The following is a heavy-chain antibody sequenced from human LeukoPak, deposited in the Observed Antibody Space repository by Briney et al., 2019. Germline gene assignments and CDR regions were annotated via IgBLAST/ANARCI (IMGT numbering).Heavy chain of an antibody. D-gene: IGHD3-9*01. CDR1: GYSFSTYW. J-gene: IGHJ5*02. V-gene: IGHV5-51*01. CDR3: ARLSGTYDILTGYSYNWFDP. CDR2: IYPGDYDT. Sequence: GESLKISCKGSGYSFSTYWIGWVRQMPGKGLEWMGIIYPGDYDTRYSPSFQGQVTISADKSISTAYLQWSSLKASDTAMYYCARLSGTYDILTGYSYNWFDPWGQGTLVTVSS.